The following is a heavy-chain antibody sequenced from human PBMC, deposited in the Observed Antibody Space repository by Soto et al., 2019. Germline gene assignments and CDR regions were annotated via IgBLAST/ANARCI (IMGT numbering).Heavy chain of an antibody. Sequence: QVQLQESGPGLVKPSQTLSLTCTVSGASINSGGYYWSWIRQLPGKGLEWIGYIYFSGSTYYNQSIESRVTISLDTSQNQYSLKLSSVTAADTAVYDCASGNAWEVLLAYWGQGTMVTVSS. J-gene: IGHJ4*02. CDR2: IYFSGST. V-gene: IGHV4-31*03. CDR3: ASGNAWEVLLAY. D-gene: IGHD1-26*01. CDR1: GASINSGGYY.